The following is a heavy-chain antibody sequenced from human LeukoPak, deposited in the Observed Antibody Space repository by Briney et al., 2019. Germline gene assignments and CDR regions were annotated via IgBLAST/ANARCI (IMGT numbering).Heavy chain of an antibody. CDR2: IYSDGTNA. J-gene: IGHJ6*03. CDR1: GYTFNSYG. CDR3: AGAHLSSASTVYMTV. V-gene: IGHV3-30*03. Sequence: GGSLRLSCAASGYTFNSYGMHWVRQVPGKGLEWVASIYSDGTNAYYADSVKGRSTISRDSSKNTLYLQMNSLKPEDTAVSYRAGAHLSSASTVYMTVWGKGTTVTVSS. D-gene: IGHD6-6*01.